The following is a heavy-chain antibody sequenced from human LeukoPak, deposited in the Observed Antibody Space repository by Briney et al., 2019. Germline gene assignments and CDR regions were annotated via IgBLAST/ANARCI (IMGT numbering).Heavy chain of an antibody. CDR3: AKSRGWFEVLDV. J-gene: IGHJ3*01. V-gene: IGHV3-69-1*02. CDR1: GFDFTGNH. Sequence: TTGGSLRLSCAASGFDFTGNHMNWVRQVPGKGLEWLSYISASSRTIPYAASVKGRFTVSRDNAENSLYLQMDSLRVEDTAVYYCAKSRGWFEVLDVWGQGTLVTVSS. D-gene: IGHD3-10*01. CDR2: ISASSRTI.